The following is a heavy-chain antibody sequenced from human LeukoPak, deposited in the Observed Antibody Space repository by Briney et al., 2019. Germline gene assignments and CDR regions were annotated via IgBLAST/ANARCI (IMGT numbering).Heavy chain of an antibody. CDR3: ARDVYDSSGYYPFDY. D-gene: IGHD3-22*01. CDR2: ISAYNGNT. CDR1: GYTFTSYG. V-gene: IGHV1-18*01. Sequence: ASVKVSCKASGYTFTSYGISWVRQAPGQGLEWMGWISAYNGNTNYAQKLQGRVTMTTDTSTSTAYMELSSLRSEDTAVYYCARDVYDSSGYYPFDYWGQGTLVTVSS. J-gene: IGHJ4*02.